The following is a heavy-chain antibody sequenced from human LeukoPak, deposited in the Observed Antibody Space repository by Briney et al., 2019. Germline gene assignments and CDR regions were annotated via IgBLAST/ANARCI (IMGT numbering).Heavy chain of an antibody. J-gene: IGHJ4*02. CDR3: ARIVPHDYGCIDY. Sequence: SETLSLTCTVSGVSISSYYWSWIRQPPGTGLEWVGYIYYSGNTNYNPSLKTRVTISVDTSKNQFSLRLSSVTAADTAVYYCARIVPHDYGCIDYWGQGTLVTVSS. D-gene: IGHD3-10*01. CDR1: GVSISSYY. CDR2: IYYSGNT. V-gene: IGHV4-59*01.